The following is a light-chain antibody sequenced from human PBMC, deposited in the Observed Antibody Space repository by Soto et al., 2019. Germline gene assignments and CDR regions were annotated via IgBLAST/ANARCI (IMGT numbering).Light chain of an antibody. CDR1: SSDVGGYNY. CDR3: SSYTSTSTPGV. V-gene: IGLV2-14*01. Sequence: QSVLTQPASVSGSPGQSTTICCTGTSSDVGGYNYVSWYQQHPGKAPKLIIYEVSHRPSGASNHFSGYKSGNTASLTISGLQAEDEADYYCSSYTSTSTPGVFGTGTKVTVL. CDR2: EVS. J-gene: IGLJ1*01.